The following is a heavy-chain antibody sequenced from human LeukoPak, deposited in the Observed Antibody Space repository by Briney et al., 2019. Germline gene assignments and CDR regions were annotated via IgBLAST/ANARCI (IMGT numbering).Heavy chain of an antibody. CDR1: GFSFINAW. V-gene: IGHV3-15*01. CDR3: TTLSYDVHY. CDR2: IKSNPDGGTA. J-gene: IGHJ4*02. Sequence: GGSLRLSCAASGFSFINAWMTWVRQGPGKGLEWVGRIKSNPDGGTADYAAPVKGRSTISRDDSRNTLSLQVRNLRAEDTAVYYCTTLSYDVHYWGQGTLVTVSS. D-gene: IGHD3-3*01.